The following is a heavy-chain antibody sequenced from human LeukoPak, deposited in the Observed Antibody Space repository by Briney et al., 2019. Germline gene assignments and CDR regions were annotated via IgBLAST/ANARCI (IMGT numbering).Heavy chain of an antibody. CDR2: ISWNSRII. D-gene: IGHD3-9*01. V-gene: IGHV3-9*01. Sequence: GGSLRLSCAASGFIFDDYAMYWVRQAPGKGLEWVSGISWNSRIIDYADSVKGRFTISRDNAKRAQYLQMNTLTTEDTAFYFCARLTGAASGTYYFDFWGQGTLVTVSS. CDR3: ARLTGAASGTYYFDF. CDR1: GFIFDDYA. J-gene: IGHJ4*02.